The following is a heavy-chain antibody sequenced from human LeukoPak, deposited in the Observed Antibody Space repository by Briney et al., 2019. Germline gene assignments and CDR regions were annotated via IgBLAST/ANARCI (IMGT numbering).Heavy chain of an antibody. J-gene: IGHJ4*02. CDR1: GFTFSDHY. CDR2: ISGSGGTT. Sequence: GGSLRLSCAASGFTFSDHYMDWVRQAPGKGLEWVSTISGSGGTTYYPDSVKGRFTISRDNSKNTLYLQMSSLRAEDTAVYYCAKGDCSGGSCLPFDYWGPGTLVTVSS. V-gene: IGHV3-23*01. CDR3: AKGDCSGGSCLPFDY. D-gene: IGHD2-15*01.